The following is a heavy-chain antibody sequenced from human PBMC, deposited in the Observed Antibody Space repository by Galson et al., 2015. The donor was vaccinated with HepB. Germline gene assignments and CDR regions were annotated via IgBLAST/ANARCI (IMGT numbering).Heavy chain of an antibody. CDR1: GFIFRHHA. J-gene: IGHJ5*02. D-gene: IGHD3-16*01. Sequence: SLRLSCAGSGFIFRHHAMAWIRQAPGKGLEWVSGITGPGTTRSYSDPVKGRFSISRDNSKDTVFLQMDNLRAEDTAVYYCVKEGSWFGGDWFDPWGQGALVTVS. CDR3: VKEGSWFGGDWFDP. CDR2: ITGPGTTR. V-gene: IGHV3-23*01.